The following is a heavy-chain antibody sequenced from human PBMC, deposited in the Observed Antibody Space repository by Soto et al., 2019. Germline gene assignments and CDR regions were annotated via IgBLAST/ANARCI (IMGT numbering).Heavy chain of an antibody. CDR1: GGSFSGYY. D-gene: IGHD3-3*01. CDR3: ARGPPYYDFWSGYYPSRYFDY. Sequence: SETLSLTCAVYGGSFSGYYWSWIRQPPGKGLEWIGEINHSGSTNYNPSLKSRVTISVDTSKNQFSLKLSSVTAADTAVYYCARGPPYYDFWSGYYPSRYFDYWGQGTLVTVSS. V-gene: IGHV4-34*01. CDR2: INHSGST. J-gene: IGHJ4*02.